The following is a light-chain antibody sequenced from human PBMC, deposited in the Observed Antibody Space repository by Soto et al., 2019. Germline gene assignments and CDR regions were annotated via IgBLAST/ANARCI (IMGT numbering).Light chain of an antibody. V-gene: IGKV1-8*01. CDR2: AAA. CDR1: QGISSY. Sequence: AIRMTQSPSSFSASTGDRVTITCRASQGISSYLAWYQQKPGKAPNLLIYAAATLQRGAPSRFSGSESGTDFTLTISRLQSEDFATYYCQQYFSYPYTFGQGTKLEI. J-gene: IGKJ2*01. CDR3: QQYFSYPYT.